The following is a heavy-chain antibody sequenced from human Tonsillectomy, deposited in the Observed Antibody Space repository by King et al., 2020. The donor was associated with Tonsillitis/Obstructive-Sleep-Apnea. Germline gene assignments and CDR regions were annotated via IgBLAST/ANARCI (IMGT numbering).Heavy chain of an antibody. CDR1: GFSFSSYN. D-gene: IGHD2-8*02. Sequence: EVQLVESGGGLVKPGGSLRLSCAPSGFSFSSYNMHWVRQAPGKGLEWVSSISTGSTNIYYADSVKGRLTISRDNAADSLFLQMNSLRAEDTAAYYCARGGKAGYCTDTNCLLSDYYMDVWGKGTTVTVSS. CDR2: ISTGSTNI. V-gene: IGHV3-21*01. J-gene: IGHJ6*03. CDR3: ARGGKAGYCTDTNCLLSDYYMDV.